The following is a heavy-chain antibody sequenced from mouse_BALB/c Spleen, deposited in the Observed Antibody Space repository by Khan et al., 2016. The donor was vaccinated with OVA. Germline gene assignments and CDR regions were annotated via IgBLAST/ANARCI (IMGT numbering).Heavy chain of an antibody. CDR2: ISSGSSTI. CDR3: TRDYYGSSYVAY. V-gene: IGHV5-17*02. J-gene: IGHJ3*01. CDR1: GFTFSNFG. D-gene: IGHD1-1*01. Sequence: EVELVESGGGLVQPGGSRKLSCAASGFTFSNFGMHWFRQAPEKGLEWVAYISSGSSTIYYEDTVKGRFTISRDNPKNTLFLQMTSLRSEDTAMYYCTRDYYGSSYVAYWGQGTLVTVSA.